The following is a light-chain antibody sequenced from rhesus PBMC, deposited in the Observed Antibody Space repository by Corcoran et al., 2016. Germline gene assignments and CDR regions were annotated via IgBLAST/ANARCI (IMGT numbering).Light chain of an antibody. CDR3: QTYNRAPFT. J-gene: IGKJ3*01. CDR1: QGISRW. CDR2: KAS. V-gene: IGKV1-21*01. Sequence: DIQMTQSPSSLSASVGDRVTITCRASQGISRWLAWYQQNPGNAPTLLIYKASSLQSGVPSRFSGSGSGTDVTLPISSLQPEDFATYYCQTYNRAPFTFGPGTKLDI.